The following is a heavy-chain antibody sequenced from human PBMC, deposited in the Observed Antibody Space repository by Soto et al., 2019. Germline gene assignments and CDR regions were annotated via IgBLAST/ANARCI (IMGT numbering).Heavy chain of an antibody. J-gene: IGHJ4*02. CDR3: AKARSTVVGLFDY. D-gene: IGHD6-19*01. CDR2: IYSDGST. Sequence: EVQLVESGGGLIRPGGSLRLSCAASGFTVSTNYMAWVRQAPGKGLEWVSCIYSDGSTYYADSVKGRFTISRDNSKNTLYLQMNRLRAEDTAVYYCAKARSTVVGLFDYWGQGTLVTVSS. CDR1: GFTVSTNY. V-gene: IGHV3-53*01.